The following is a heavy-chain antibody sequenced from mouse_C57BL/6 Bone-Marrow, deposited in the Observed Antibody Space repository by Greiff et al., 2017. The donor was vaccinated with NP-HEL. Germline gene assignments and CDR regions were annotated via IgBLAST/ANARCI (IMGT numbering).Heavy chain of an antibody. CDR3: ARSTMIRGPYYFDY. J-gene: IGHJ2*01. CDR1: GDSITSGY. V-gene: IGHV3-8*02. D-gene: IGHD2-4*01. CDR2: ISYSGST. Sequence: EVHLVESGPSLVKPSQTLSLTCSVTGDSITSGYWNWIRKFPGNKLEYMGYISYSGSTYYNPSLKSRISITRDTSKNQYYLQLNSVTTEDTATYYCARSTMIRGPYYFDYWGQGTTLTVSS.